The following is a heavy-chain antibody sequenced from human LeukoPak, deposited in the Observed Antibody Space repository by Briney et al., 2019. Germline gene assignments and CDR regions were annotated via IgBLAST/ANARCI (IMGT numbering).Heavy chain of an antibody. CDR3: ARDYDDILTGYPYYYSYYALDV. CDR1: GYSFTNYG. J-gene: IGHJ6*02. V-gene: IGHV1-18*01. D-gene: IGHD3-9*01. CDR2: ISAYNANT. Sequence: ASVKVSFKTSGYSFTNYGISWVRQAPGQGLEWMGWISAYNANTNYAQKFQGRVTMTTDTSTSTAYMELRSLRSDDTAVYYCARDYDDILTGYPYYYSYYALDVWGQGTTVTVSS.